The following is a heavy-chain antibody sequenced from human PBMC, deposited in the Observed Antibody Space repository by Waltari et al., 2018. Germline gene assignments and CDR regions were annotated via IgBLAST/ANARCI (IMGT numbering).Heavy chain of an antibody. CDR2: INHSGST. D-gene: IGHD2-15*01. V-gene: IGHV4-34*01. Sequence: QVQLQQWGAGLLKPSETLSLTCAVYGGSFSGYYWSWIRQPPGKGLEWIGEINHSGSTNYNPSLKSRVTISVDTSKNQFSLKLSSVTAADTAVYYCARRGYCSGGSCYIFDYWGQGTLVTVSS. CDR3: ARRGYCSGGSCYIFDY. J-gene: IGHJ4*02. CDR1: GGSFSGYY.